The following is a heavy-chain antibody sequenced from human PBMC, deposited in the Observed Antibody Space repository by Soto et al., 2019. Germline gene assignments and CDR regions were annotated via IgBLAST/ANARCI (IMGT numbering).Heavy chain of an antibody. Sequence: QVQLQESGPGLVKPSETLSLTCTVSGGSISSYYWSWIRQPPGKGLEWIGYIYYSGSTNYNPSLKSRVTISVDTTKNQFPLKLSSVTAADTAVYYCARDRYDSSGYYYYGMDVWGQGTTVTVSS. V-gene: IGHV4-59*01. CDR3: ARDRYDSSGYYYYGMDV. J-gene: IGHJ6*02. D-gene: IGHD3-22*01. CDR2: IYYSGST. CDR1: GGSISSYY.